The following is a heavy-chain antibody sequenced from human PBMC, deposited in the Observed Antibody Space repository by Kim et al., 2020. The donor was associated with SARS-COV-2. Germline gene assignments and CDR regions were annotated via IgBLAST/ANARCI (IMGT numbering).Heavy chain of an antibody. CDR2: ISGSSTYT. CDR1: GFTFSDYY. CDR3: AREVLGATDYYDY. D-gene: IGHD1-26*01. Sequence: GGSLRLSCAASGFTFSDYYMSWIRQAPGKGLEWTSYISGSSTYTNFADSVKGRFTISRDNAKNSLYLHMNSLRADDTAVYYCAREVLGATDYYDYWGPG. J-gene: IGHJ4*02. V-gene: IGHV3-11*06.